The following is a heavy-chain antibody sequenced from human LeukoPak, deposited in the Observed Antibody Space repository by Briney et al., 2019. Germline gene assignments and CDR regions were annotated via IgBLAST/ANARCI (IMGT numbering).Heavy chain of an antibody. CDR2: IKTKAEGETT. CDR3: TTAAGPFDH. V-gene: IGHV3-15*01. J-gene: IGHJ4*02. CDR1: GFTFRNAW. Sequence: PGGSLRLSCAASGFTFRNAWMSWVRQAPGKGLVWVGRIKTKAEGETTDYAAPVKGRFTNSRDDSKNTLYLQMNRLKTEDTAVYYCTTAAGPFDHWGQGTLVTVSS. D-gene: IGHD6-19*01.